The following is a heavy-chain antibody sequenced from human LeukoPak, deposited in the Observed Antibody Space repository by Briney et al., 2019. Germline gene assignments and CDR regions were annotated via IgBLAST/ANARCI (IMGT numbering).Heavy chain of an antibody. CDR3: ARVDYDFWSGPRVYFDC. V-gene: IGHV4-59*01. CDR1: GGSISSYY. CDR2: IYYSGST. D-gene: IGHD3-3*01. Sequence: PSETLSLTCTVSGGSISSYYWSWIRQPPGKGLEWIGYIYYSGSTNYNPSLKSRVTISVDTSKNQFSLKLSSVTAADTAVYYCARVDYDFWSGPRVYFDCWGQGTLVTVSS. J-gene: IGHJ4*02.